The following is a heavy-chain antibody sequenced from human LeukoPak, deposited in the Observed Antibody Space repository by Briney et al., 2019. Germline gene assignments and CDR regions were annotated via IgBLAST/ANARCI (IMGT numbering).Heavy chain of an antibody. Sequence: ASVKVSCKAPGYIFTGYYMHWVRQAPGQGLEWMGWSNPNSGGTNYAQKFQGRVTMTRDPSISTAYMELSRLRSDDTAVYYCARSTGTTFGSSDYWGQGTLVTVSS. V-gene: IGHV1-2*02. CDR2: SNPNSGGT. CDR3: ARSTGTTFGSSDY. D-gene: IGHD3-16*01. CDR1: GYIFTGYY. J-gene: IGHJ4*02.